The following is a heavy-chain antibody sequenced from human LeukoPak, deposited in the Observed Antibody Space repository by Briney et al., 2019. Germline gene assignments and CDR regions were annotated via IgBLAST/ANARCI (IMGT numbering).Heavy chain of an antibody. CDR3: ARGGITIVGATHYFDY. V-gene: IGHV1-46*01. CDR1: GYTFTSYY. CDR2: INPSGGST. D-gene: IGHD1-26*01. Sequence: ASVKVSCKASGYTFTSYYMHWVRQAPGQGLEWMGIINPSGGSTSYAQKFQGRVTMTRDTSTSTVYMELSSLRSEDTAVYYCARGGITIVGATHYFDYWGQGTLVTVSS. J-gene: IGHJ4*02.